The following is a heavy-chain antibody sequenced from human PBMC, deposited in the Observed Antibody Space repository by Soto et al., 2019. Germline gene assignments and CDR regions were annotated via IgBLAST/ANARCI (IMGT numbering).Heavy chain of an antibody. CDR1: GGFISSSSYY. D-gene: IGHD2-15*01. CDR3: ASRPDIVVVVAAIDYGMDV. Sequence: SETLSLTCTVSGGFISSSSYYWGWIRQPPGKGLEWIGSIYYSGSTYYNPSLKSRVTISVDTSKNQFSLKLSSVTAADTAVYYCASRPDIVVVVAAIDYGMDVWGQGTTVTVSS. V-gene: IGHV4-39*01. J-gene: IGHJ6*02. CDR2: IYYSGST.